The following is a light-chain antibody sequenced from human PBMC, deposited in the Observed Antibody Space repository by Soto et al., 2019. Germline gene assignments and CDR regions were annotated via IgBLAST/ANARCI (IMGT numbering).Light chain of an antibody. CDR3: NSYTSSSTLVV. J-gene: IGLJ2*01. Sequence: QSALTQPASVSGSPGQSITISCTGTSSDVGGYNSVSWYQQHPGKAPKLMIYDVSNRPSGVSNRFSGSKSGNTASLTISGLRAEDEADYYCNSYTSSSTLVVFGGGTKVTVL. CDR1: SSDVGGYNS. V-gene: IGLV2-14*01. CDR2: DVS.